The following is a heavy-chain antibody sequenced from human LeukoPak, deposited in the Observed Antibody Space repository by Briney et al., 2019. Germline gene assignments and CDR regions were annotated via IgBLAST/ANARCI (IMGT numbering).Heavy chain of an antibody. CDR1: GGSISSGGYY. Sequence: SQTLSLTCTVSGGSISSGGYYWSWIRQHPRKGLEWIGYIYYSGSTYYNPSLKSRVTISEDTSKNQFSLKLSSVTAADTAVYYCARAPPGLGLDYWGQGTLVTVSS. V-gene: IGHV4-31*03. CDR2: IYYSGST. J-gene: IGHJ4*02. D-gene: IGHD1-14*01. CDR3: ARAPPGLGLDY.